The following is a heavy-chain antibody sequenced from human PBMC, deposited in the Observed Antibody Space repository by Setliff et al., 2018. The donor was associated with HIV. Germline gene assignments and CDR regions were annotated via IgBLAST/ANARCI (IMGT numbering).Heavy chain of an antibody. CDR2: MNPASGST. D-gene: IGHD6-13*01. Sequence: ASVKVSCKASGYTFISFDINWVRQATGQGPEWMGWMNPASGSTGYAQKFQGRVTMTRNASINTAYMELNSLTFDDTAMYYCARARYGVAAAGYWGQGTPVTVSS. CDR3: ARARYGVAAAGY. CDR1: GYTFISFD. J-gene: IGHJ4*02. V-gene: IGHV1-8*01.